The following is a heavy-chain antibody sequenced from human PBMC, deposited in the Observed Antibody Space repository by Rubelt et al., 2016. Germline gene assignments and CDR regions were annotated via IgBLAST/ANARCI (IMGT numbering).Heavy chain of an antibody. V-gene: IGHV1-46*01. CDR2: INPSGGST. Sequence: QVQLVQSGAEVKKPGASVKVSCKASGYTFTSYYMHWVRQAPGQGLEWMGIINPSGGSTSYAQEVQGRVTSTRDTSTGTVYMELSSLRSEDTAVYYCARTKTVEMATIPLAYWGQGTLVTVSS. CDR1: GYTFTSYY. D-gene: IGHD5-24*01. J-gene: IGHJ4*02. CDR3: ARTKTVEMATIPLAY.